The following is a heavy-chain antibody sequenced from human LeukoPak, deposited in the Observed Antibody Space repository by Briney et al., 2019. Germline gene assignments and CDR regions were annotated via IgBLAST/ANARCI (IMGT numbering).Heavy chain of an antibody. D-gene: IGHD2-8*01. J-gene: IGHJ2*01. V-gene: IGHV3-20*04. CDR3: AGGDTNGWYFDL. CDR2: IYWNGGGT. CDR1: GVTFQEYG. Sequence: GGSLRLSCGGSGVTFQEYGMGGVRQAPGKGREWVSGIYWNGGGTGYGGSVKGGFTIPRTSAKNCPYLEMNSLRAEDTALHYCAGGDTNGWYFDLWGRGTLVTVSS.